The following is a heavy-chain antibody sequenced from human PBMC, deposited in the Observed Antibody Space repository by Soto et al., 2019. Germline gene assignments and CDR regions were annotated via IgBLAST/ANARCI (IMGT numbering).Heavy chain of an antibody. D-gene: IGHD3-10*01. CDR3: GKGGGHWFDP. V-gene: IGHV3-23*01. CDR2: SRVSGDST. Sequence: EVRLLESGGGLVQPGGSLRVSCVASGFTFSSYAMNWVRQAPGRGLEWVSGSRVSGDSTYYADSVKGRFTISRDNSLNTLYLQMNSLRAEDTAGDYCGKGGGHWFDPWGQGSLVTVSS. J-gene: IGHJ5*02. CDR1: GFTFSSYA.